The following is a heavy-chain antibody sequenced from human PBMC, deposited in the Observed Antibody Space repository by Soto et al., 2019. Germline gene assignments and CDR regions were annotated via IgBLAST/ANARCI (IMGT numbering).Heavy chain of an antibody. CDR2: IYWDDDK. D-gene: IGHD4-17*01. J-gene: IGHJ1*01. CDR1: GFSLSTDGVG. Sequence: QITLKESGPTLVKPTQTLTLTCTFSGFSLSTDGVGVGWXXXXPGKALEWLALIYWDDDKRYSPSLKNRLTITKXXXKXXXXXXXXXXXXXXXXXXXXXXXXXPXVTTSAXYFQHWGQGTLVIVSS. CDR3: XXXXXPXVTTSAXYFQH. V-gene: IGHV2-5*02.